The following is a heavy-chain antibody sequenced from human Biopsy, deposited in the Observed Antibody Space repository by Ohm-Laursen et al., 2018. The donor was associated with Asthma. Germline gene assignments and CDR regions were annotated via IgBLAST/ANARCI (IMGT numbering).Heavy chain of an antibody. J-gene: IGHJ4*02. CDR3: ARDSYSSGLYDDFES. CDR2: INGKSNSI. Sequence: SLRLSCAASGFTFSDYYMSWILQAPGKGLEWISYINGKSNSIEYADPVKGRFTISRDNAKNSLYLQMNSLRAEDTAVYYCARDSYSSGLYDDFESWGQGTLVTVSS. V-gene: IGHV3-11*01. CDR1: GFTFSDYY. D-gene: IGHD6-19*01.